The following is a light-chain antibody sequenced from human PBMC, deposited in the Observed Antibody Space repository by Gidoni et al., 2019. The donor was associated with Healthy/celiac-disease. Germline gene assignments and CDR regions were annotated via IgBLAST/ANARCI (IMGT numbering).Light chain of an antibody. J-gene: IGKJ4*01. CDR1: QSISSY. CDR3: QQSYSTLLT. V-gene: IGKV1-39*01. Sequence: DSKMTQTASSLSASVGDRVTITCRASQSISSYLNCYQQKPGKAPKLLIYAASSLQSGVPSRFSGSGSGTDFTLTTSSLQPEDFATYYCQQSYSTLLTFGGGTKVEIK. CDR2: AAS.